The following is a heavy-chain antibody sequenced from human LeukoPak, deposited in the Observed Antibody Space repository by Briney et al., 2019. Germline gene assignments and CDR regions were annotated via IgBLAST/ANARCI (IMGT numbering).Heavy chain of an antibody. D-gene: IGHD3-16*01. J-gene: IGHJ4*02. CDR1: GYTFTSYY. Sequence: ASVKVSCKASGYTFTSYYMHWVRQAPGQGLEWMGIINPSGGSTSYAQKFQGRVTMTRDTSTSTVYMELSSLRSEDTAVYYCATGGTDYDYVWGSYDYWGQGTLVTVSS. V-gene: IGHV1-46*01. CDR3: ATGGTDYDYVWGSYDY. CDR2: INPSGGST.